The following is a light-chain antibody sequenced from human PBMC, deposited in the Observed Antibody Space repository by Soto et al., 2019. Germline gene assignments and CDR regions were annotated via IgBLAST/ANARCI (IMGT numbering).Light chain of an antibody. V-gene: IGLV2-11*01. J-gene: IGLJ7*01. CDR2: DVN. Sequence: QSALTQPASVSGSPGQSITISCTGTSSDVAGYNYVSWYQQHPGKAPKLIIFDVNKRPSGVPDRFSGSKSGNTASLTISALQAEDEADYSCCSYAGSYTLVFGGGTQLTVL. CDR3: CSYAGSYTLV. CDR1: SSDVAGYNY.